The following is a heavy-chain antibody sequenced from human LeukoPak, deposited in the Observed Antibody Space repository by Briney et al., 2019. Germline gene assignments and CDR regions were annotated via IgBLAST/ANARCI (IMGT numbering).Heavy chain of an antibody. CDR3: TTERSPARYTSSWYGGGDY. J-gene: IGHJ4*02. V-gene: IGHV3-23*01. Sequence: PGGSLRLSCAASGFTFSTYAMSWVRQAPGKGLEWVSVISGSGGSTYYADSVKGRFTISRDNSKNTGYLQMNSLRAEDTAIYYCTTERSPARYTSSWYGGGDYWGQGTLVTVSS. D-gene: IGHD6-13*01. CDR2: ISGSGGST. CDR1: GFTFSTYA.